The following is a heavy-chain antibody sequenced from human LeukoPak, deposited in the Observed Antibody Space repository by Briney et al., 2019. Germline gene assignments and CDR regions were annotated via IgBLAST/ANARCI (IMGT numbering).Heavy chain of an antibody. V-gene: IGHV3-23*01. J-gene: IGHJ4*02. D-gene: IGHD5-18*01. Sequence: EPGGSLRLSCVASGFTFSNYAMSWVRHAPAKGLEWVSTIDGSGSSTFYADSVKGRFTISRDNSKNTLYLQMNSLRAEDTAVYYCALVVGYSYGSFDYWGQGTLVTVSS. CDR2: IDGSGSST. CDR3: ALVVGYSYGSFDY. CDR1: GFTFSNYA.